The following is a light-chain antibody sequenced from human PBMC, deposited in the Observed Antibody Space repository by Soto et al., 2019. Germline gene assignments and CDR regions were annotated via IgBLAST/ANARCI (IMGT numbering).Light chain of an antibody. Sequence: QSVLTQPPAVSAAPGQKVTISCSGSSSNIGGSYVSWYQQFPGTAPKLLIYENRKRPSGIPDRFSGSKAGTSAALDITGLQTGDEADYFCGAWDSRLNAGVFGGGTQLTVL. CDR2: ENR. CDR1: SSNIGGSY. V-gene: IGLV1-51*01. CDR3: GAWDSRLNAGV. J-gene: IGLJ2*01.